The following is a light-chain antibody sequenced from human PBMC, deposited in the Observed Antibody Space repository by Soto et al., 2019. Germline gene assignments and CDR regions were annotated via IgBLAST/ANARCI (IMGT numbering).Light chain of an antibody. V-gene: IGKV3-20*01. CDR1: ETIKKSY. J-gene: IGKJ5*01. CDR3: QQYAESPIT. CDR2: AAS. Sequence: EIVLTQSPGSLSLSPGEGSTLSCRASETIKKSYLAWYQQQPGQAPRILIYAASRRATGIPDRFSGGGSGTDFTLTISRLEPEDIAVFYCQQYAESPITFGQGTRLEIK.